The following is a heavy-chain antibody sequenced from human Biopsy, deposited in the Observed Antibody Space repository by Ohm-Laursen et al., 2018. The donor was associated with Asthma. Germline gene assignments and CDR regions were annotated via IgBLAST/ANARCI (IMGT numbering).Heavy chain of an antibody. J-gene: IGHJ4*02. CDR3: ARGVDRVTGLLDHFDS. CDR1: GDSITSGGCC. V-gene: IGHV4-31*03. D-gene: IGHD2-21*02. CDR2: IHHSGTS. Sequence: SQTLSLTCTVSGDSITSGGCCWNWIRQHPGKGLEWIGYIHHSGTSCFNPSLKSRVSFSRDTSKNQFSLKLTSVTAADTAVYYCARGVDRVTGLLDHFDSWGQGTLVTVSS.